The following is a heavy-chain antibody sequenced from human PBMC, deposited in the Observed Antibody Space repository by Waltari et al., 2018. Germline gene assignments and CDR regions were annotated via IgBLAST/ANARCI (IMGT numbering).Heavy chain of an antibody. CDR1: RFSLRTSG. Sequence: QGQLVESGGGVVQPGRPLTLSCAASRFSLRTSGLHWVRQAPGKRLEWVALITYDGGDKYYADSVKGRFSISRDNSKKTVYLQLGNLGPEDTAVYFCAREERTSSFYYLDLWGQGTLVTVSS. V-gene: IGHV3-30*04. J-gene: IGHJ4*02. CDR2: ITYDGGDK. CDR3: AREERTSSFYYLDL. D-gene: IGHD3-9*01.